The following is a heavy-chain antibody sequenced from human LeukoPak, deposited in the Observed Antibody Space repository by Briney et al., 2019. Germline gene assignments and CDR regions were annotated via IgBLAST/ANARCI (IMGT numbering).Heavy chain of an antibody. J-gene: IGHJ4*02. CDR1: GFTFSSYA. V-gene: IGHV3-23*01. CDR2: ISGSGAGT. Sequence: GGSLRLSCAASGFTFSSYAMSWVRQAPGKGLEWVSVISGSGAGTFYADSVKGRVTVSRDNSKNTVFLQMNSLRADDTAVYYCAKHPEFGSSSQYFDFWGQGTLDTVSS. CDR3: AKHPEFGSSSQYFDF. D-gene: IGHD6-6*01.